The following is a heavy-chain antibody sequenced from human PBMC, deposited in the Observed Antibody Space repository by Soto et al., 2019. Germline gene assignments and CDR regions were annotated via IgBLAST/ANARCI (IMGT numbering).Heavy chain of an antibody. CDR1: GGSISSYY. V-gene: IGHV4-59*01. D-gene: IGHD2-15*01. CDR3: ARGEYCSGGSCYPYYYYYMDV. J-gene: IGHJ6*03. CDR2: IYYSGST. Sequence: QVQLQESGPGLVKPSETLSLTCTVSGGSISSYYWSWIRQPPGKGLEWIGSIYYSGSTNYNPSLKSRVTISVDTSKNQFSLKLSSVTAADTAVYYCARGEYCSGGSCYPYYYYYMDVWGKGTTVTVSS.